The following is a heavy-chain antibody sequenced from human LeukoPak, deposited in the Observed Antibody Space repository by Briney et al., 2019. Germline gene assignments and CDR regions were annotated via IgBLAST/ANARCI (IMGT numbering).Heavy chain of an antibody. CDR3: TRRELPDEYNWFDP. CDR2: IRSKANSYAT. Sequence: GGSLRLSCAASGFSFSGSVMHWVRQASGKGLEWVGRIRSKANSYATAYAASVKGRFTISRDDSKNTAYLQMNSLKTEDTAVYYCTRRELPDEYNWFDPWGQGTLVTVSS. CDR1: GFSFSGSV. D-gene: IGHD1-26*01. J-gene: IGHJ5*02. V-gene: IGHV3-73*01.